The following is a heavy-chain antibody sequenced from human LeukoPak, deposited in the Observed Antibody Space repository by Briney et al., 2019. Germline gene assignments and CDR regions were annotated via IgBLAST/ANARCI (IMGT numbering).Heavy chain of an antibody. D-gene: IGHD5-18*01. V-gene: IGHV3-7*03. CDR2: IKQDGSEK. J-gene: IGHJ4*02. CDR1: GFTFSSYW. Sequence: GGSLRLSCAASGFTFSSYWMSWVRQAPGKGLEWVANIKQDGSEKYYVDSVKGRFTISRDNAKNSLYLQMNSLRAEDTVVYYCARAPQRGYSYGYSPWFDYWGQGTLVTVSS. CDR3: ARAPQRGYSYGYSPWFDY.